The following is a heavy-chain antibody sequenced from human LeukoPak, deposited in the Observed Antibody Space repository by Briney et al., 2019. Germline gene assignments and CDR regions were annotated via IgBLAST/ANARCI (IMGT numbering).Heavy chain of an antibody. CDR1: GGSFSGYY. V-gene: IGHV4-34*01. Sequence: SETLSLTCAVYGGSFSGYYWSWIRQPPGKGLEWIGEINHSGSTNYNPSLKSRVTISVDTSKNQFSLKLNSVTAADTAVYYCARDRMGYCTSTSCYGPYYYYMDVWGIGTTVTVSS. J-gene: IGHJ6*03. CDR3: ARDRMGYCTSTSCYGPYYYYMDV. CDR2: INHSGST. D-gene: IGHD2-2*01.